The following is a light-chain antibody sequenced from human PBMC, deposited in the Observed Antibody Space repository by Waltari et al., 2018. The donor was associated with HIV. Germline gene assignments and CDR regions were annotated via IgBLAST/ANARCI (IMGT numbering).Light chain of an antibody. CDR3: SSYTPTNTVI. V-gene: IGLV2-14*01. CDR1: NSDVGGYNY. CDR2: EVT. J-gene: IGLJ2*01. Sequence: QSALTQPASVSGSPGQSITISCIGTNSDVGGYNYVSWYQQHPGKAPKLLIYEVTNWPSGISNRCAGSKSGNTASLTISGLQAEDEADYYCSSYTPTNTVIFGGGTKLTVL.